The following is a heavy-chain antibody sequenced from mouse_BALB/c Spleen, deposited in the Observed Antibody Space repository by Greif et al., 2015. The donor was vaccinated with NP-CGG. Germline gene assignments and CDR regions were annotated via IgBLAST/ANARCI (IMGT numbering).Heavy chain of an antibody. J-gene: IGHJ4*01. D-gene: IGHD2-2*01. Sequence: EVQGVESGGGLVKLGGSLKLSCAASGFTFSSYYMSWVRQTPEKRLELVAAINSNGDSTYYPDTVKGRFTISRDNAKNTLYLQMSSLKSEDTALYYCARGGLRGAMDYWGQGTSVTVSS. CDR3: ARGGLRGAMDY. V-gene: IGHV5-6-2*01. CDR2: INSNGDST. CDR1: GFTFSSYY.